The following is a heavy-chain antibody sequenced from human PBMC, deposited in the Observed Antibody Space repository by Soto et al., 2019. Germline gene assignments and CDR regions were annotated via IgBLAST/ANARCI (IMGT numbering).Heavy chain of an antibody. D-gene: IGHD2-21*02. CDR2: ISSSSTI. CDR1: GFTFRSYS. Sequence: GSLRLSCAASGFTFRSYSMNWVRQAPGKGLEWVSYISSSSTIYYADSVKGRFTISRDNAKNSLYLQMNSLRDEDTAVYYCARMFKGDHFDYWGQGTLVTVSS. J-gene: IGHJ4*02. V-gene: IGHV3-48*02. CDR3: ARMFKGDHFDY.